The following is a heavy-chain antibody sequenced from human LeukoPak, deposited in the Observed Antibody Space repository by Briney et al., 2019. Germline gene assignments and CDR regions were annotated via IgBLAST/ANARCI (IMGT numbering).Heavy chain of an antibody. D-gene: IGHD3-22*01. CDR3: ARLYYYDSSGKFDY. J-gene: IGHJ4*02. V-gene: IGHV3-7*01. CDR2: IKQDGSEK. Sequence: PGGSLRLSCAASGFTFSSYWMSWVRQAPGKGLEWVANIKQDGSEKYYVDSVKGRFTISRDNAKNSLYLQMNSLRAEDTAVYYCARLYYYDSSGKFDYWGQGTLVTVSS. CDR1: GFTFSSYW.